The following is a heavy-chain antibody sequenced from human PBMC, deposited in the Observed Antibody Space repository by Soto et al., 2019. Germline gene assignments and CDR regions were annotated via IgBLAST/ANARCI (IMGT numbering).Heavy chain of an antibody. CDR1: GASISGFY. J-gene: IGHJ5*02. CDR2: IYATQST. CDR3: VRDGTKTLRDWFDP. D-gene: IGHD1-1*01. Sequence: SETLSLTCTVSGASISGFYWSWFRMSAGKGPEGIGRIYATQSTDYIPSLKSRVMMSVDTSKKQFSLKLRSVTAADTAVYYCVRDGTKTLRDWFDPWGQG. V-gene: IGHV4-4*07.